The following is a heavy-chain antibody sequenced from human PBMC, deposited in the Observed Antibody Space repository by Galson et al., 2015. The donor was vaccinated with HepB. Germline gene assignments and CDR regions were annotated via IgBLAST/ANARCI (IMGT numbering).Heavy chain of an antibody. J-gene: IGHJ4*02. D-gene: IGHD6-19*01. CDR3: ARDLSGWTRGIDY. CDR1: GGTFSSYA. V-gene: IGHV1-69*04. Sequence: SVKVSCKASGGTFSSYAISWVRQAPGQGLEWMGRIIPILGIANYAQKLQGRVTITADKSTSTAYMELSSLRSEDTAVYYCARDLSGWTRGIDYWGQGTLVTVSS. CDR2: IIPILGIA.